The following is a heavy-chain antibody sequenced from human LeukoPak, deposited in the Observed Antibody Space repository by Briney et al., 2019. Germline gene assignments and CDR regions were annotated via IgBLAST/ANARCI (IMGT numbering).Heavy chain of an antibody. CDR2: AYYRSKWYN. CDR1: GDSVSSNSAA. J-gene: IGHJ3*02. Sequence: SQTLSLTCAISGDSVSSNSAAWNWIRQSPSRGLEWLGRAYYRSKWYNDYAVSVKSRITINPDTSKNRFSLQLNSVTAADTAVYYCATPRVPFMVRGDPAFDIWGQGTMVTVSS. V-gene: IGHV6-1*01. CDR3: ATPRVPFMVRGDPAFDI. D-gene: IGHD3-10*01.